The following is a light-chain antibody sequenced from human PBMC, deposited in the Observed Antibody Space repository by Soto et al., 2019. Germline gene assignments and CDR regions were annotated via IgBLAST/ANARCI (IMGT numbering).Light chain of an antibody. J-gene: IGKJ5*01. CDR1: QSVGSN. CDR2: GAS. CDR3: QQYNNWPPIT. Sequence: EIVLTQFPGTLSLSPGERATLSCRASQSVGSNYLAWYQQKPGQAPRLLIYGASTRATGVPPRFRGSGSGTEFTLTISSLQSEDLAVYYCQQYNNWPPITFGQGTRLEIK. V-gene: IGKV3-15*01.